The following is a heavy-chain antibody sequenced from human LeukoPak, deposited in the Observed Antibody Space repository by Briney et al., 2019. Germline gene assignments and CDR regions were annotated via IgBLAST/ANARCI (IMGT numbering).Heavy chain of an antibody. CDR1: GFTFSSYA. CDR2: ISGSGGST. D-gene: IGHD4-17*01. CDR3: AKIHDYGDYGGAFDI. Sequence: GGSLRLSSAASGFTFSSYAMSWVRQAPGKGLEWVSAISGSGGSTYYADSVKGRFTISRDNSKNTLYLQMNSLRAEDTAVYYCAKIHDYGDYGGAFDIWGQGTMVTVSS. V-gene: IGHV3-23*01. J-gene: IGHJ3*02.